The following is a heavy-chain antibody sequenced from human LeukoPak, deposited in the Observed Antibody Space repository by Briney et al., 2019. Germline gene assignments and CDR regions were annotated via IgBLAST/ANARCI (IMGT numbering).Heavy chain of an antibody. CDR2: IYYSGST. Sequence: PSETLSLTCTISGGSISSYYWSWIRQPPGKGLEWIGYIYYSGSTNYNPSLKSRVTISVDTSKNQFSLKLSSVTAADTAVYYCARGPLQTIPTSKIVVYYYPFDYWGQGTLVTVSS. D-gene: IGHD3-22*01. J-gene: IGHJ4*02. V-gene: IGHV4-59*01. CDR1: GGSISSYY. CDR3: ARGPLQTIPTSKIVVYYYPFDY.